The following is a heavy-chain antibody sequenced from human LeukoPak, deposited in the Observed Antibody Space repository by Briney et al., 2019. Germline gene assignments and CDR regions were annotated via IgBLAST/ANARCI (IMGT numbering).Heavy chain of an antibody. CDR3: ARVRSYGTFDY. Sequence: GGSLRLSCAASGFTVSSNYMSWVRQAPGKGLEWVSVIYSGGSTYYADSGKGRFTISRDNSKNTLYLQMNSLRAEDTAVYYCARVRSYGTFDYWGQGTLVTVSS. V-gene: IGHV3-53*01. CDR1: GFTVSSNY. CDR2: IYSGGST. D-gene: IGHD5-18*01. J-gene: IGHJ4*02.